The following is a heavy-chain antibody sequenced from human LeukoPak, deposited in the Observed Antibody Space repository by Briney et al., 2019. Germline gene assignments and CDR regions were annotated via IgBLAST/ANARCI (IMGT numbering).Heavy chain of an antibody. CDR2: VHYSGNT. Sequence: SETLSLTCTDSGGSISRYYWSWIRQPPGKGLEWIGTVHYSGNTKYNPSLKSRVTISVDTSKNQFSLKLSSVTAADTAVYYCARDRASIVGAMYAFDIWGQGTMVTVSS. V-gene: IGHV4-59*13. D-gene: IGHD1-26*01. J-gene: IGHJ3*02. CDR1: GGSISRYY. CDR3: ARDRASIVGAMYAFDI.